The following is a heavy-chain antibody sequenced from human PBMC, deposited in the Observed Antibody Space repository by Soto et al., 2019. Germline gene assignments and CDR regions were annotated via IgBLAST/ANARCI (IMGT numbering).Heavy chain of an antibody. Sequence: QVQLVQSGAEVKKPGSSVKVSCRASGDTFSSYAVNWLRQAPGQGLEWVGRIIPILGTTDYAQNFKGRVTITAHKVTNMPYMELSSLRTGDKAIYSYARRRYFGYACYNTPYYGMDVWCQGTTITVAS. CDR1: GDTFSSYA. V-gene: IGHV1-69*08. CDR2: IIPILGTT. CDR3: ARRRYFGYACYNTPYYGMDV. J-gene: IGHJ6*02. D-gene: IGHD2-21*02.